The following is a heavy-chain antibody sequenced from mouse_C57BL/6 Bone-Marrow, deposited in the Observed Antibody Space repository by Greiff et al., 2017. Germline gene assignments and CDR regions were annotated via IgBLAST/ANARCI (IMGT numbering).Heavy chain of an antibody. J-gene: IGHJ1*03. D-gene: IGHD2-5*01. CDR3: ARPNYSNYWYFNV. CDR1: GYTFTSYW. V-gene: IGHV1-55*01. Sequence: VQLLQPGAELVKPGASVKMSCKASGYTFTSYWITWVKQRPGQGLEWIGDIYPGSGSTNYNEKFKSKATLTVDTSSSTAYMQISSLTSEDSAVYYCARPNYSNYWYFNVWGTGTTVTVSS. CDR2: IYPGSGST.